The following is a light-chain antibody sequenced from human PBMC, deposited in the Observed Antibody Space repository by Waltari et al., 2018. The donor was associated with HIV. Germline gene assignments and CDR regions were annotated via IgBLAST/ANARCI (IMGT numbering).Light chain of an antibody. CDR2: GVS. J-gene: IGLJ2*01. CDR1: SSDVGGYNY. CDR3: SSYTSIITLDFL. Sequence: QSALTPPASVSGSPGQSLTLSCTATSSDVGGYNYASWYQKHPVKDPQLLIYGVSNRSFGVSDLFSGSKSCNSASLTFSGLHADVYSVYYFSSYTSIITLDFLFCGVTNLTVL. V-gene: IGLV2-14*03.